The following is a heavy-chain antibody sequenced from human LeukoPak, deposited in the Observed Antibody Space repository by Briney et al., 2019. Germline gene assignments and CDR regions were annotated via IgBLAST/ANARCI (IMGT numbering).Heavy chain of an antibody. D-gene: IGHD6-6*01. CDR1: GGSFSGYY. CDR2: INPSGRI. CDR3: ASELYSSSSGYYYYYMDV. V-gene: IGHV4-34*01. Sequence: PSETLSLTCAVYGGSFSGYYWTWIRQAPGKGLEWIGEINPSGRISYNPSLKSRLTISVDASKNQFSLNLRSLTAADTAVYYCASELYSSSSGYYYYYMDVWGKGTTVTVSS. J-gene: IGHJ6*03.